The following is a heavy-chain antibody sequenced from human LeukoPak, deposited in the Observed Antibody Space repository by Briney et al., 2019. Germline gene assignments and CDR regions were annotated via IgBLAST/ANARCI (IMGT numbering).Heavy chain of an antibody. CDR1: GFTFGGSA. Sequence: GGSLRLSCAASGFTFGGSAMHWVRQASGKGLEWVGRIRSKVNNYATAYAASVKGRFTISRDDSKNTAYLQMNSLKSEDTAVYYCTRTFSYYMDVWGKGTTVTVSS. CDR2: IRSKVNNYAT. J-gene: IGHJ6*03. D-gene: IGHD2/OR15-2a*01. V-gene: IGHV3-73*01. CDR3: TRTFSYYMDV.